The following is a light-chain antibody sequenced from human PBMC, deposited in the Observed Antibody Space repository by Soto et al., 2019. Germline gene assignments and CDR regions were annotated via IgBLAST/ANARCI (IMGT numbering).Light chain of an antibody. CDR1: QSVLYSSNNKNY. J-gene: IGKJ4*01. V-gene: IGKV4-1*01. Sequence: DIVMTQSPDSLAVSLGERATINCKSSQSVLYSSNNKNYLAWYQQKAGQPPKLLIYWASTRQSGVPDRFSGSGSETDFTLTISSLQAEDVAIYCCQQYYNPPLTFGGGTKVEIK. CDR3: QQYYNPPLT. CDR2: WAS.